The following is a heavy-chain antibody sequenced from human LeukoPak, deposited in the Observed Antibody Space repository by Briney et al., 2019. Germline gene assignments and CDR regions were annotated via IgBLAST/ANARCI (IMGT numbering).Heavy chain of an antibody. V-gene: IGHV3-73*01. D-gene: IGHD2-15*01. CDR2: IRSKANSYAT. CDR1: GFTFSSYA. Sequence: GGSLRLSCAASGFTFSSYAMSWVRQAPGKGLEWVGRIRSKANSYATAYAASVKGRFTISRDDSKNTAYLQMNSLKTEDTAVYYCTGRYCSGGSCFDYWGQGTLVTVSS. CDR3: TGRYCSGGSCFDY. J-gene: IGHJ4*02.